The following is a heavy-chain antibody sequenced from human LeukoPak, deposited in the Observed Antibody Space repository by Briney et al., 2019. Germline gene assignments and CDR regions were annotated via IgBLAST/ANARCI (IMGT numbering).Heavy chain of an antibody. Sequence: GGSLRLSCAASGFTFSSYWMHWVRQAPGRGLVWVSRINSDGSSTSYADSVKGRFTISRDNAKNTLYLQMNSLRAEDTAVYYCARDVGYFRFDYWGQGTLVTVSS. CDR3: ARDVGYFRFDY. V-gene: IGHV3-74*01. CDR2: INSDGSST. J-gene: IGHJ4*02. CDR1: GFTFSSYW. D-gene: IGHD5-18*01.